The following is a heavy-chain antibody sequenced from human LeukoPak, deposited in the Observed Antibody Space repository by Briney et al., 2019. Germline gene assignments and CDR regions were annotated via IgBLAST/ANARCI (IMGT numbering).Heavy chain of an antibody. Sequence: PSETLSLTCTVSGGSIRSSSYYWGWIRQPPGKGLEWIGTIYCSGTTYYNPSLKSRVTISVDTSKNQFSLKLSSVTAADTALYYCAGPITMVRGVDHWGQGTLVTVSS. D-gene: IGHD3-10*01. CDR1: GGSIRSSSYY. V-gene: IGHV4-39*01. CDR3: AGPITMVRGVDH. J-gene: IGHJ4*02. CDR2: IYCSGTT.